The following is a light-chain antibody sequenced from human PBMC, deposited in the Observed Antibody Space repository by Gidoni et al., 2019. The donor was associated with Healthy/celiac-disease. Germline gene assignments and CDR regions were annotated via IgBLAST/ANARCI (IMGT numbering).Light chain of an antibody. V-gene: IGKV1-39*01. J-gene: IGKJ1*01. CDR1: QSIRSY. CDR3: QQSYSTPPWT. Sequence: DIQMTQSPSSLDASVGDRVTITCLASQSIRSYLNWYQQKPGKAPNLLIYAASSLQSGVPSRFSGSGSGTDFTLTISSLQPEDFATYYCQQSYSTPPWTFGQETKVEIK. CDR2: AAS.